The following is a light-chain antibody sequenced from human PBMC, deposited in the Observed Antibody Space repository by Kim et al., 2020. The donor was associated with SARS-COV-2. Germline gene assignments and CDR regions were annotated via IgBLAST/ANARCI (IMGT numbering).Light chain of an antibody. V-gene: IGKV3-20*01. CDR3: HQYIRSPYS. CDR2: DAS. CDR1: QRISSNY. J-gene: IGKJ2*03. Sequence: LSPGERATLSCRANQRISSNYLAWYQHNPGQSPRLLIHDASNRATGIPDRFSGSGSGTDFTLTISSLEPEDFAVYYCHQYIRSPYSFGQGTKLEI.